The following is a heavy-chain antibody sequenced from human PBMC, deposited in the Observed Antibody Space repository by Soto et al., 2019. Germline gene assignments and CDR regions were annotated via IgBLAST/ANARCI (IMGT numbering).Heavy chain of an antibody. CDR1: GFTFTSSA. Sequence: ASVKVSCKASGFTFTSSAVQWVRQARGQRLEWIGWIVVGSGNTNYAQKFQERVTITRDMSTSTAYMELSSLRSEDTAVYYCAADGYCSGGSCYEYDYGMDVWGQGTTVTVSS. J-gene: IGHJ6*02. V-gene: IGHV1-58*01. D-gene: IGHD2-15*01. CDR2: IVVGSGNT. CDR3: AADGYCSGGSCYEYDYGMDV.